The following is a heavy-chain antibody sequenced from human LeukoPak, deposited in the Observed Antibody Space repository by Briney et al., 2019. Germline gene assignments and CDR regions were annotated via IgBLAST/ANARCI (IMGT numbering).Heavy chain of an antibody. Sequence: PGGSLRLSCAASGFTFSSYGMHWVRQAPGKGLEWVAVIWYDGSNKYYADSVKGRFTISRDNSKNTLYLQMNSLRAEGTAVYYCARDGSDDSSGYPHSWGQGTMVTVSS. CDR2: IWYDGSNK. CDR3: ARDGSDDSSGYPHS. V-gene: IGHV3-33*01. D-gene: IGHD3-22*01. CDR1: GFTFSSYG. J-gene: IGHJ3*01.